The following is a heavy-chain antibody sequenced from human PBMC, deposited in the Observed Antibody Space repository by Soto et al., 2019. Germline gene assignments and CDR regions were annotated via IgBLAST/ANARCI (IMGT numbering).Heavy chain of an antibody. V-gene: IGHV3-33*01. CDR3: AREITYTMIVEGHGY. CDR1: GFTFSNYG. Sequence: GGSLRLSCAASGFTFSNYGMPWVRQAPGKGLEWVAVTWYDGSHKYYADSVKGRFTISRENSKNTLYMQMSSLRDEDTAVYYCAREITYTMIVEGHGYWGQGTLVTVSS. J-gene: IGHJ4*02. D-gene: IGHD3-22*01. CDR2: TWYDGSHK.